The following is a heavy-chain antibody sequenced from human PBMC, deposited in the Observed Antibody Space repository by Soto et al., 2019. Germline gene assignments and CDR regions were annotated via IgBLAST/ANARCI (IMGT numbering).Heavy chain of an antibody. CDR3: AREGSYHDFDY. J-gene: IGHJ4*02. Sequence: ASVKVSCKASGYTFTSYGISWVRQAPGQGLAWMGWISGYNGDTNYAQKCQGRVTLTTDTSTSTAYLEVMTLRSDDTAVYYCAREGSYHDFDYWGLGTLVTVSS. D-gene: IGHD3-16*02. V-gene: IGHV1-18*01. CDR1: GYTFTSYG. CDR2: ISGYNGDT.